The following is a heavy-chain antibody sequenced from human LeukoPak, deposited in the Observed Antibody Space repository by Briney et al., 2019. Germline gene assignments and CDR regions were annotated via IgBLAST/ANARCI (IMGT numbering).Heavy chain of an antibody. D-gene: IGHD2-8*01. Sequence: SETLSLTCAVYGGSFSGYYWSWIRQPPGKGLEWIGYIYYTGSTNYNPSLKSRVSISVDTSNNQFSLKLSSVTAADTAVYYCARRSTNGPPYYLEYWGQGTLVTVSS. CDR3: ARRSTNGPPYYLEY. CDR1: GGSFSGYY. V-gene: IGHV4-59*08. J-gene: IGHJ4*02. CDR2: IYYTGST.